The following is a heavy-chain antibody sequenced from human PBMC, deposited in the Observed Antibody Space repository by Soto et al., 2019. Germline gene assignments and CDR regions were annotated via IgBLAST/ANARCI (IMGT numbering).Heavy chain of an antibody. V-gene: IGHV3-74*01. D-gene: IGHD6-6*01. J-gene: IGHJ4*02. CDR3: TRDRPDASNPADHPMFDY. CDR2: INSDGSST. Sequence: EVQLEESGGGLVQPGGSLRLSCEASGFIFSRHWMHWVRQSAEKGLVWVSRINSDGSSTAYADSVKGRFTISRDNAKNTLYLQINSLRVEDTAVYYCTRDRPDASNPADHPMFDYWGQGTQVTVSS. CDR1: GFIFSRHW.